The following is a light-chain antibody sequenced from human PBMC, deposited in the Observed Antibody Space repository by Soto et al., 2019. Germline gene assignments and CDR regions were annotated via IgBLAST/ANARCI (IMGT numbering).Light chain of an antibody. CDR1: QSISVW. CDR2: TAS. CDR3: KHYKLYSFS. J-gene: IGKJ1*01. V-gene: IGKV1-5*03. Sequence: DIQMTQSPSTLSVSVGDRVTITCRASQSISVWLAGYQQKPGKAPNLLIYTASTLQSVVPSRFSGSGSWTEFTLNIRSLQHDDFATYSCKHYKLYSFSFGKGTPVDI.